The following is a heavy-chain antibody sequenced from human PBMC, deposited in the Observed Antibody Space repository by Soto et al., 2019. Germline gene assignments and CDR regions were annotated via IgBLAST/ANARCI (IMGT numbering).Heavy chain of an antibody. V-gene: IGHV1-18*01. Sequence: ASVKVSCPASGYTFTRYGISWVRQAPGQGLEWMGWISAYNGNTNYAQKLQGRVTMTTDTSTSTAYMELRSLRSDDTAVYYCATSTSFTVLVTATIDLFDSWGQGSPVTVAS. CDR3: ATSTSFTVLVTATIDLFDS. J-gene: IGHJ5*01. D-gene: IGHD2-21*02. CDR2: ISAYNGNT. CDR1: GYTFTRYG.